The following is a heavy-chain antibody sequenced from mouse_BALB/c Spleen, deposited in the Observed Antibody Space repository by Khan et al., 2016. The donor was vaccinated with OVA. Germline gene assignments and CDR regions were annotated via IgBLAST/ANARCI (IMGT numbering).Heavy chain of an antibody. CDR2: INPTTGYT. Sequence: QVQLQQSGAELAKPGASVKMSCKASGYTFTSYWMHWVKQRPGQGLEWIGYINPTTGYTEYNQKFKDKATLTADKSSSTAYMQLSSLTSEDSAVYYCASRSMDAMHYWGQGTSVTVSS. CDR3: ASRSMDAMHY. CDR1: GYTFTSYW. V-gene: IGHV1-7*01. J-gene: IGHJ4*01.